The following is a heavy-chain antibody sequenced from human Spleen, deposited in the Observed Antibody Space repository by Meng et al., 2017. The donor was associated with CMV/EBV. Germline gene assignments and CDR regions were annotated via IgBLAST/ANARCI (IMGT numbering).Heavy chain of an antibody. CDR3: ARSSSWSHYDY. CDR1: GGSFSDYY. D-gene: IGHD6-13*01. J-gene: IGHJ4*02. CDR2: ITHSGNT. V-gene: IGHV4-34*01. Sequence: LTCSVYGGSFSDYYWSWIRQPPGKGLEWIGEITHSGNTNYNPSLKSRLTISVDTSKKQFSLKLGSVTAADTALYYCARSSSWSHYDYWGQGTLVTVSS.